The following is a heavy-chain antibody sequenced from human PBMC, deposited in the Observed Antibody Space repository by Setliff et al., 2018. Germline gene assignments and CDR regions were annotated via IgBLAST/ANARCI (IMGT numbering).Heavy chain of an antibody. CDR3: ARDPLGLEDITLFDY. J-gene: IGHJ4*02. V-gene: IGHV1-2*02. CDR1: GFTLSEYY. D-gene: IGHD3-16*01. CDR2: INAKSGGT. Sequence: ASVKVSCKASGFTLSEYYMHWVRQAPGQGLEWMGSINAKSGGTNYAQKFRGRIIITRDTSIATVYLELSGLQSDDTAIYYCARDPLGLEDITLFDYWGQGTLVTVSS.